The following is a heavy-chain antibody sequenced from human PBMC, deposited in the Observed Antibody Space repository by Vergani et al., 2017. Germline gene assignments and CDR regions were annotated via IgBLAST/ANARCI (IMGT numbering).Heavy chain of an antibody. CDR3: ARESLYYYSSGWHLRSPLDY. CDR2: ISAYNGNT. J-gene: IGHJ4*02. CDR1: GYTFTSYG. Sequence: QVQLVQSGAEVKKPGASVKVSCKASGYTFTSYGISWVRQAPGQGLEWMGWISAYNGNTNYAQKLQGRVTMTTDTSTSTAYMELRSLRSDDTAVYYCARESLYYYSSGWHLRSPLDYWGQGTLVTVSS. D-gene: IGHD6-19*01. V-gene: IGHV1-18*01.